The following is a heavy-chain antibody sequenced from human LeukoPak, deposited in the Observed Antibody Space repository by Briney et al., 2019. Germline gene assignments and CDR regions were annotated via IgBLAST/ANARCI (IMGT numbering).Heavy chain of an antibody. D-gene: IGHD3-22*01. V-gene: IGHV4-4*07. CDR1: GGSISSYY. J-gene: IGHJ4*02. CDR3: ARSHYDSSGYYAFGY. Sequence: SETLSLTCTVSGGSISSYYWSWIRQPAGKGLEWIWRIYTSGSTNYNPSLKSRVTMSVDTSKNQFSLKLSSVTAADTAVYYCARSHYDSSGYYAFGYWGQGTLVTVSS. CDR2: IYTSGST.